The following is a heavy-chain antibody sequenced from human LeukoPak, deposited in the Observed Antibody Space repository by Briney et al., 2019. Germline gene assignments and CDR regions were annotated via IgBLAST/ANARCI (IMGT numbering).Heavy chain of an antibody. V-gene: IGHV3-23*01. D-gene: IGHD6-13*01. J-gene: IGHJ4*02. Sequence: PGGSLRLSCAASGFTFSTYAMSWVCQAPGKGLEWVSGISGSGGTTYYADSVKGRFTISRDNSKSTLYLQMSTLRADDMAVYYCAKRGGSSWYFDYWGQGTLVTVSS. CDR1: GFTFSTYA. CDR2: ISGSGGTT. CDR3: AKRGGSSWYFDY.